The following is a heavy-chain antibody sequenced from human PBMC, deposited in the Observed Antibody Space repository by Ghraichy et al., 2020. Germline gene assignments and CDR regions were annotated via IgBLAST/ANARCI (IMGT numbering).Heavy chain of an antibody. J-gene: IGHJ5*02. CDR3: ARHNVIAASNPFDP. CDR2: ISHTGNT. CDR1: GGSITSNTFI. D-gene: IGHD2-15*01. Sequence: SETLSLTCTVSGGSITSNTFIWGWIRQPPGRGLEWIASISHTGNTYYNPSLKSRVTISVDTSKNQFSLKLSSVTAADTAVFYCARHNVIAASNPFDPWGQGTLVTVSS. V-gene: IGHV4-39*01.